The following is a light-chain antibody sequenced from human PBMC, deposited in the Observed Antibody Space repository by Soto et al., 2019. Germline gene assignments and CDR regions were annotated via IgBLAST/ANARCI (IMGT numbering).Light chain of an antibody. J-gene: IGKJ2*01. Sequence: EIVLTQSPVTLSLSPGERATLSCRASRSFASSYLGWYQQKPGQAPRLLIYAASTRATGIPDRFSGSGSATDFTLTISRLEPEDSAVYYCQHYDSSPPYTFGQETKVDIK. CDR2: AAS. V-gene: IGKV3-20*01. CDR1: RSFASSY. CDR3: QHYDSSPPYT.